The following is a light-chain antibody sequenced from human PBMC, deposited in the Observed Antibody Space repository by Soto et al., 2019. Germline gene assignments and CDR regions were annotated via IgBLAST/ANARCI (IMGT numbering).Light chain of an antibody. V-gene: IGKV3-15*01. CDR1: QSVSSN. Sequence: EIVMTQSPATLSVSPGERATLSCRASQSVSSNLAWYQQKPGQAPRLLIYGASTRATGIPARFSGSGSGTDFTLTISSLEPEDFALYYCQQYHNWPPTFGGGTKVDIK. CDR3: QQYHNWPPT. J-gene: IGKJ4*01. CDR2: GAS.